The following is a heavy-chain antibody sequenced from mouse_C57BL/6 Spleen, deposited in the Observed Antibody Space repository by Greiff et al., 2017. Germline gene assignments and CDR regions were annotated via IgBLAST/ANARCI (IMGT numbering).Heavy chain of an antibody. D-gene: IGHD2-4*01. J-gene: IGHJ2*01. CDR2: ISSGGSYT. CDR3: ARQVYYDYDVYFDY. V-gene: IGHV5-6*02. CDR1: GFTFSSYG. Sequence: DVKLVESGGDLVKPGGSLKLSCAASGFTFSSYGMSWVRQTPDKRLEWVATISSGGSYTYYPDSVKGRFTISRDNAKNTLYLQMSSLKSEDTAMYYCARQVYYDYDVYFDYWGQGTTLTVSS.